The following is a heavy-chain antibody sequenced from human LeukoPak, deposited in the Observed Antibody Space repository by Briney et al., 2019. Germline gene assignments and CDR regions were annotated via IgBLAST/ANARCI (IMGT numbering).Heavy chain of an antibody. CDR2: ISQSGIA. CDR1: GGSIYANY. V-gene: IGHV4-59*08. D-gene: IGHD2-15*01. Sequence: PSETLSLTCTVSGGSIYANYWTWIRQPPGKGLEWIGNISQSGIASYNPSLKSRVTISLDTSKNHFSLNLRSVTAADTAVYFCARASVEHSIVAGDYFDYWGQGTLVTVSS. CDR3: ARASVEHSIVAGDYFDY. J-gene: IGHJ4*02.